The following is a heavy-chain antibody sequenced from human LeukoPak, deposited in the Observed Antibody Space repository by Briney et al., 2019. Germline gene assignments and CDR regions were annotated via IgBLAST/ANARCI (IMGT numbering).Heavy chain of an antibody. CDR1: GGSFSGYY. V-gene: IGHV4-34*01. CDR2: INHSGST. J-gene: IGHJ4*02. D-gene: IGHD6-13*01. CDR3: ASTLSWYSDYYFDY. Sequence: KPSETLSLTCAVYGGSFSGYYWSWIRQPPGKGLEWIGEINHSGSTNYNPSLKSRVTISVDTSKNQFSLKMSSVTAADTAVYYCASTLSWYSDYYFDYWGQGTLVTVSS.